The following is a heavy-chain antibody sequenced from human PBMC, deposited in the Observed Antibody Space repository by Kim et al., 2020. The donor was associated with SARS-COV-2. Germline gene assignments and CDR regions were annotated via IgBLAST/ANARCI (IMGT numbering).Heavy chain of an antibody. D-gene: IGHD5-18*01. V-gene: IGHV3-23*01. CDR1: GFTFSSYA. CDR2: ISGSGGST. CDR3: AKDLKGYIYGLY. J-gene: IGHJ4*02. Sequence: GGSLRLSCAASGFTFSSYAMSWVRQAPGKGLEWVSAISGSGGSTYYADSVKRRFTISRDNSKNTLYLQMNSLRAEDTAVYYCAKDLKGYIYGLYWGQGTLVTVSS.